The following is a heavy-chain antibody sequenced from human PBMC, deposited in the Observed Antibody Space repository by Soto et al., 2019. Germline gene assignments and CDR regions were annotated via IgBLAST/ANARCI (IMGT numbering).Heavy chain of an antibody. Sequence: GGSLRLSCAASGFTFSSYWMSWVRQAPGKGLEWVANIKQDGSEKYYVDSVKGRFTISRDNAKNSLYLQMNSLRAEDTAVYYCARGGVVVVAATVIFDYWGQGTLVTVSS. V-gene: IGHV3-7*05. D-gene: IGHD2-15*01. CDR2: IKQDGSEK. J-gene: IGHJ4*02. CDR1: GFTFSSYW. CDR3: ARGGVVVVAATVIFDY.